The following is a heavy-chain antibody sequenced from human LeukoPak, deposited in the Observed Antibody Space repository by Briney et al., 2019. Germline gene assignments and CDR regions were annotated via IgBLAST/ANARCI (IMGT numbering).Heavy chain of an antibody. V-gene: IGHV4-31*03. CDR1: GGSISSGGYY. CDR3: ARDDPPLIYAFDI. J-gene: IGHJ3*02. CDR2: IYYSGST. Sequence: SQTLSLTCTVSGGSISSGGYYWSWIRQHPGKGLEWIGYIYYSGSTYYNPSLKSRVTISVDTSKNQFSLKLSSVTAADTAVYYCARDDPPLIYAFDIWGQGTMVTVSS.